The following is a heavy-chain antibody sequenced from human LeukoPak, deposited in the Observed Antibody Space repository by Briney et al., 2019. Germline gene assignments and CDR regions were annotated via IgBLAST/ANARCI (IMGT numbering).Heavy chain of an antibody. V-gene: IGHV4-59*01. CDR2: LFYSGST. D-gene: IGHD4-11*01. J-gene: IGHJ4*02. Sequence: PSETLSLTCAISGGSIPSYYWSWIRQTPGKGLERIGYLFYSGSTNYNPSLKGRITMSIDTSKNEISLKLRSVTAADTAVYYCARGAYSNYLSVDYWGQGILVTVSS. CDR1: GGSIPSYY. CDR3: ARGAYSNYLSVDY.